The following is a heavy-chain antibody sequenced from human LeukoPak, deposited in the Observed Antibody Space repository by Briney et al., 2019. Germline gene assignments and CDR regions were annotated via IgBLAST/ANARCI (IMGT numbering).Heavy chain of an antibody. J-gene: IGHJ4*02. V-gene: IGHV4-34*01. CDR3: ASSMYSSSSFVY. CDR1: GGSFSGYY. Sequence: SETLSLTCAVYGGSFSGYYWSWIRQPPGKGLEWIGEINHSGSTNYNPSLKSRVTISVDTSKNQFSLKLSSVTAADTAVYYCASSMYSSSSFVYWGQGTLVTVSS. CDR2: INHSGST. D-gene: IGHD6-6*01.